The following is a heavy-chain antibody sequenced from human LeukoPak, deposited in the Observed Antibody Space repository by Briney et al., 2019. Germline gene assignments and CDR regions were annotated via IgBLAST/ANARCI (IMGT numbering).Heavy chain of an antibody. Sequence: HGESLKISCKGSGYSFTSYWIGWVRQMPGKGLEWMGIIYPGDSDTRYSPSFQGQVTISADKSISTAYLQWSSLKASDTAMYYCAKSTQQWLPQGGFDYWGQGTLVTVSS. J-gene: IGHJ4*02. CDR2: IYPGDSDT. V-gene: IGHV5-51*01. D-gene: IGHD6-19*01. CDR3: AKSTQQWLPQGGFDY. CDR1: GYSFTSYW.